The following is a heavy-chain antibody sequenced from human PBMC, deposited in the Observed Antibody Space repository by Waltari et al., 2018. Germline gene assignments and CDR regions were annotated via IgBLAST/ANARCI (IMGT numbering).Heavy chain of an antibody. J-gene: IGHJ3*02. Sequence: QVQLQESGPGLVKPSQTLSLTCTVSGGSISSGSYYWSWIRQPAGKGLEWIGRIYTSGGTNYNPSLKSRVTISVDTSKNQFSLKLSSVTAADTAVYYCARLTDTIFYAFDIWGQGTMVTVSS. CDR2: IYTSGGT. CDR3: ARLTDTIFYAFDI. CDR1: GGSISSGSYY. V-gene: IGHV4-61*02. D-gene: IGHD3-3*01.